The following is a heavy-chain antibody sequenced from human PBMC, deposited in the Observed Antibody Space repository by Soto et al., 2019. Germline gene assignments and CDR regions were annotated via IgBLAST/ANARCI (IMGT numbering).Heavy chain of an antibody. CDR3: AGPFFYDFWSGPHYYGMDV. J-gene: IGHJ6*02. CDR2: IIPISGTA. V-gene: IGHV1-69*13. Sequence: SVKVSCKASGGTFSSYAISWVRQAPGQGLEWMGGIIPISGTANYAQKFQGRVTITADESTSTAYMELSSLRSEDTAVYYCAGPFFYDFWSGPHYYGMDVWGQGTTVTVSS. D-gene: IGHD3-3*01. CDR1: GGTFSSYA.